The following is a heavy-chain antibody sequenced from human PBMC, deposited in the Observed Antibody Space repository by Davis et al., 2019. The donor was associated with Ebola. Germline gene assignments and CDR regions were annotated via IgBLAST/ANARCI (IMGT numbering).Heavy chain of an antibody. CDR1: GGSINSNY. D-gene: IGHD2-2*01. CDR2: IYYSGST. CDR3: ARRVPAAAFDI. J-gene: IGHJ3*02. V-gene: IGHV4-59*01. Sequence: SETLSLTCSVSGGSINSNYWSWIRQPPGKGLEWIGYIYYSGSTNYNPSLKSRVTISVDTSKNQFSLKLSSVTAADTAVYYCARRVPAAAFDIWGQGTMVTVSS.